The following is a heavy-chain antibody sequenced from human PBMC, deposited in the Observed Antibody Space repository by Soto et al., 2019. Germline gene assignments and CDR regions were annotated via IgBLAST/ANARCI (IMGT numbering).Heavy chain of an antibody. V-gene: IGHV4-59*01. CDR3: ARANSVFGVATFDK. CDR2: IYNSGTN. CDR1: GGSLSNYY. D-gene: IGHD3-3*01. Sequence: SETLSLTCTVSGGSLSNYYWTWIRQAPGKGLEWIGYIYNSGTNNYNPSLESRVTISVDTSKRHFSLKLSSVTAADTAVYFCARANSVFGVATFDKWGVGTLGAVSS. J-gene: IGHJ4*02.